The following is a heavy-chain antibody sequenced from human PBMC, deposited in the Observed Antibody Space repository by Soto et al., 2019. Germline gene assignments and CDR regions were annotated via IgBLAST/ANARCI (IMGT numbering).Heavy chain of an antibody. D-gene: IGHD2-15*01. J-gene: IGHJ5*02. CDR1: GDSVSSNSAA. Sequence: SQTLSLTCAISGDSVSSNSAAWNWIRQSPSRGLEWLGRTYYRSKWYNDYAVSVKSRITINPDTSKNQFSLQLNSVTPEDTAVYYCARGPVVVVAATESWFDPWGQGTLVTVSS. V-gene: IGHV6-1*01. CDR3: ARGPVVVVAATESWFDP. CDR2: TYYRSKWYN.